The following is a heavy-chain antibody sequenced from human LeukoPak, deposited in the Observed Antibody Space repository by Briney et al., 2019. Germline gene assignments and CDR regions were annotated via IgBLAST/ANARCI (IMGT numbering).Heavy chain of an antibody. CDR2: INPNSGGT. CDR3: ARENRYCGGDCSPGWFDP. CDR1: GYTFTGYY. D-gene: IGHD2-21*02. Sequence: GASVKVSCKASGYTFTGYYMHWVRQAPRQGLEWMGWINPNSGGTNYAQKFQGRVTMTRDTSISTAYMELSRLRSDDTAVYYCARENRYCGGDCSPGWFDPWGQGTLVTVSS. V-gene: IGHV1-2*02. J-gene: IGHJ5*02.